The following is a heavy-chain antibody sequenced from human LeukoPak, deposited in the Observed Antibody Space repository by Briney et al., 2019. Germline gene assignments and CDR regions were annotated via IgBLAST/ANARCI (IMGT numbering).Heavy chain of an antibody. CDR2: ISSSSSYI. J-gene: IGHJ4*02. CDR1: GFTVSSNY. V-gene: IGHV3-21*01. D-gene: IGHD6-13*01. Sequence: PGGSLRLSCAASGFTVSSNYMSWVRQAPGKGLEWVSSISSSSSYIYYADSVKGRFTISRDNAKNSLSLQMNSLRAEDTAVYYCARGGPAAGRFDYWGQGTLVTVSS. CDR3: ARGGPAAGRFDY.